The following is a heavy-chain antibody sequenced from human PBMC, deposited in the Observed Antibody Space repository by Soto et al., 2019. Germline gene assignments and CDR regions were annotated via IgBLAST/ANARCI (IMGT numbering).Heavy chain of an antibody. CDR2: ISSSSSYI. Sequence: EVQLVESGGGLVKPGGSLRLSCAASGFTFSSYSMNWVRQAPGKGLEWVSSISSSSSYIYYADSVKGRFTISRDNAKNSLYLQMYSLRAEDTAVYYCARAPSWGGAGHPFDYWGQGTLVTVSA. J-gene: IGHJ4*02. CDR1: GFTFSSYS. CDR3: ARAPSWGGAGHPFDY. V-gene: IGHV3-21*01. D-gene: IGHD3-16*01.